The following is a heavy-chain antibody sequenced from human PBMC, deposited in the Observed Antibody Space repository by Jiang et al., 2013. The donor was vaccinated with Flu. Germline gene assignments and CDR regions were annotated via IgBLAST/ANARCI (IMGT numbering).Heavy chain of an antibody. Sequence: SGPGLVKPSETLSLTCTVSGGSISSYYWSWIRQPPGKGLEWIGYIYYSGSTNYNPSLKSRVTISVDTSKNQFSLKLSSVTAADTAVYYCARAYCSGGSCYGAFDIWGQGTMVTVSS. CDR3: ARAYCSGGSCYGAFDI. CDR1: GGSISSYY. D-gene: IGHD2-15*01. V-gene: IGHV4-59*01. CDR2: IYYSGST. J-gene: IGHJ3*02.